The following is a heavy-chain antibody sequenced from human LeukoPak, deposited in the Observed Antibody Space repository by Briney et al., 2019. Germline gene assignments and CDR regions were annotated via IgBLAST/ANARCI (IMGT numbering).Heavy chain of an antibody. CDR1: GFIFSDFD. D-gene: IGHD2-21*01. Sequence: PGGSLRLSCVASGFIFSDFDMHWVRQAPGKGLEWVAVISYDGSNKYYADSVKGRFTISRDNSKNTLYLQMDSLRAEDTAVYYCARGTRHYCGACYAFDIWGQGTMVTVSS. V-gene: IGHV3-30*03. CDR2: ISYDGSNK. J-gene: IGHJ3*02. CDR3: ARGTRHYCGACYAFDI.